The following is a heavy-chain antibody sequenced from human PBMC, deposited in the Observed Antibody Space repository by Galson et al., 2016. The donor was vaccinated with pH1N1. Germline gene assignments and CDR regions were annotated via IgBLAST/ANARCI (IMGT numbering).Heavy chain of an antibody. D-gene: IGHD5-18*01. V-gene: IGHV4-38-2*01. Sequence: ETLSLTCAVSGYSISSAFHWAWIRQSPGQGLEWIGSVYHSGATNSNPSLQSRVILSLDTSNNQFALRLTSVTAADTAVYYWARQSGKYSFGYDYFDYWGPGMLVIVSS. J-gene: IGHJ4*02. CDR3: ARQSGKYSFGYDYFDY. CDR1: GYSISSAFH. CDR2: VYHSGAT.